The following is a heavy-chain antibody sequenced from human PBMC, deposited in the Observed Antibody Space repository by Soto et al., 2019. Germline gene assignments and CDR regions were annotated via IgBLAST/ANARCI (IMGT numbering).Heavy chain of an antibody. J-gene: IGHJ1*01. D-gene: IGHD3-22*01. CDR1: GFTFSSYA. Sequence: GGSLRLSCAASGFTFSSYAMSWVRQAPGKGLEWVSAISGSGGSTYYADSVKGRFTISRDNSKNTLYLQMNSLGAEDTAVYYCAKDATPGHSSGSKSAEYFPHWGQGTLVPVSS. CDR3: AKDATPGHSSGSKSAEYFPH. V-gene: IGHV3-23*01. CDR2: ISGSGGST.